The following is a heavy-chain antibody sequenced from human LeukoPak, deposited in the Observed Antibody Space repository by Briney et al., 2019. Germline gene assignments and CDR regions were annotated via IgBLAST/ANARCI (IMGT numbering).Heavy chain of an antibody. CDR1: GYTFTGYY. CDR2: IDSNTGGT. Sequence: ASVKVSCKAPGYTFTGYYIHWVRQAPGQGLEWMGWIDSNTGGTNYAQKFQGRVTMTRDTSISTAYMELSGLTSDDTAVYYCARDANAAFDPWGQGTLVTVSS. J-gene: IGHJ5*02. D-gene: IGHD2-8*01. V-gene: IGHV1-2*02. CDR3: ARDANAAFDP.